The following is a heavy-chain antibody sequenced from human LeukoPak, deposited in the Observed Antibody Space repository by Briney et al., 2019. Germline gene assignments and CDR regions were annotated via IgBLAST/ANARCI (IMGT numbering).Heavy chain of an antibody. J-gene: IGHJ1*01. CDR3: ARRTNYYDSSGKPFQH. Sequence: TSETLSLTCAVYGGSFSGYYWSWIRQPPGKGLEWIGEINHSGSTNYNPSLKSRVTISVDTSKNQFSLKLSSVTAADTAVYYCARRTNYYDSSGKPFQHWARAPWSPSPQ. CDR1: GGSFSGYY. V-gene: IGHV4-34*01. D-gene: IGHD3-22*01. CDR2: INHSGST.